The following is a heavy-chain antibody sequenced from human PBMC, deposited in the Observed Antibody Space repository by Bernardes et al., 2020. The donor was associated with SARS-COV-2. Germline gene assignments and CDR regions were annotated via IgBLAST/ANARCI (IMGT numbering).Heavy chain of an antibody. V-gene: IGHV3-53*01. Sequence: GGSLRLSRAASGFTVSTNYMSWVRQAPGKGLEWVSVLYSGGDTYYADSVKGRFTISRDNSRNTLYLQMNSLRAEDTAVYYCSKEGEVGATSDWGKGTLVTVSS. J-gene: IGHJ4*02. CDR1: GFTVSTNY. CDR2: LYSGGDT. CDR3: SKEGEVGATSD. D-gene: IGHD1-26*01.